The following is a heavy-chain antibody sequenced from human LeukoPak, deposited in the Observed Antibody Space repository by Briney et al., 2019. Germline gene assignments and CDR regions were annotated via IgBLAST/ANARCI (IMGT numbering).Heavy chain of an antibody. CDR1: GFTFGDFP. CDR3: ARDSDY. Sequence: GGSLRLSCAGSGFTFGDFPLTWVRQAPGKGLEWVSYISSSSSTIYYADSVKGRFTISRDNAKNSLYLQMNSLRAEDTAVYYCARDSDYWGQGTLVTVSS. V-gene: IGHV3-48*01. CDR2: ISSSSSTI. J-gene: IGHJ4*02.